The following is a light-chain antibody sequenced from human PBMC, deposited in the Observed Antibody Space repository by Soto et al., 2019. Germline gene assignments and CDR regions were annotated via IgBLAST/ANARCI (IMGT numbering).Light chain of an antibody. Sequence: DIQMTQSPSTLSGYVGDRVTITCRASQTISSWLAWYQQKPGKAPKLLIYKASTLKSGVPSRFSGSGSGTEFTLTISSLQPDDFATYYCQHYNSYSEAFCQGTKVELK. V-gene: IGKV1-5*03. CDR3: QHYNSYSEA. J-gene: IGKJ1*01. CDR1: QTISSW. CDR2: KAS.